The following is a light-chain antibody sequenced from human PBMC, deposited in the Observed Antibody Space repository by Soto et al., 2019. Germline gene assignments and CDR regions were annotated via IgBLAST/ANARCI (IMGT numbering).Light chain of an antibody. J-gene: IGKJ4*01. Sequence: EIVLTQSPATLSLSPGERATLSCRASQSVSIYLAWYQQKPGQAPRLLISDASNRATGIPARFSGSGSGTDFTLTISSLEPEDSAVYYCQQRTNWPLTFGGGTNVEIK. CDR3: QQRTNWPLT. V-gene: IGKV3-11*01. CDR1: QSVSIY. CDR2: DAS.